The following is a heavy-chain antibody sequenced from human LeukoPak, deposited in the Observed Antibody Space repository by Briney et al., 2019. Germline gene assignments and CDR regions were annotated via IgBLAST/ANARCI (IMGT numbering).Heavy chain of an antibody. CDR2: IYYSGTT. J-gene: IGHJ4*02. D-gene: IGHD1-26*01. V-gene: IGHV4-59*01. CDR3: ASGRPLGFDY. Sequence: SETLSLTCTVSGGSISSYYWTWIRQPPGKGLEWIGYIYYSGTTNYNPSLKSRVTISADTSKNQFSLKLSSVTAADTAVYYCASGRPLGFDYWGQGTLVTVSS. CDR1: GGSISSYY.